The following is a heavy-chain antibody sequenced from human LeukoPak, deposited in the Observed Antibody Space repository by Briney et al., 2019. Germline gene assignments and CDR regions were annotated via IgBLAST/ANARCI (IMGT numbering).Heavy chain of an antibody. CDR1: GFTFSSYA. CDR3: ARAPESYDFWSGYSVFNWFDP. D-gene: IGHD3-3*01. J-gene: IGHJ5*02. CDR2: ISYDGSNK. Sequence: PGGSLRLSCAASGFTFSSYAMHWVRQAPGKGLEWVAVISYDGSNKYYADSVKGRFTISRDNSKNTLYLQMNSLRAEDTAVYYCARAPESYDFWSGYSVFNWFDPWGQGTLVTVSS. V-gene: IGHV3-30-3*01.